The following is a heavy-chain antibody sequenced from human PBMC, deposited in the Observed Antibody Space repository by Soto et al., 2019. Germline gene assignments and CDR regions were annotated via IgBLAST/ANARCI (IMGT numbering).Heavy chain of an antibody. Sequence: GGSLRLSCAASGFTFSSYAMHWVRQAPGKGLEWVAVISYDGSNKYYADSVKGRFTISRDNSKNTLYLQVNSLRAEDTAVYYCARGVITIFGVVIITDYGMDVWGQGTTVTVSS. J-gene: IGHJ6*02. CDR2: ISYDGSNK. D-gene: IGHD3-3*01. V-gene: IGHV3-30-3*01. CDR1: GFTFSSYA. CDR3: ARGVITIFGVVIITDYGMDV.